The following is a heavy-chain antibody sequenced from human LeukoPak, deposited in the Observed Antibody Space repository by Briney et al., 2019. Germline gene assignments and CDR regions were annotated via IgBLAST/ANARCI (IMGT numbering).Heavy chain of an antibody. D-gene: IGHD3-16*02. CDR3: ARGYIWGTYRLTPDY. CDR1: GYTFTSYE. Sequence: ASVKVSCKASGYTFTSYEINWVRQATGQGLEWMGWMNPNSGDSGYAQKFLGRVTMTRNTSISTAYMELRSLSSEDTAVYYCARGYIWGTYRLTPDYWGQGTLVTVSS. J-gene: IGHJ4*02. V-gene: IGHV1-8*01. CDR2: MNPNSGDS.